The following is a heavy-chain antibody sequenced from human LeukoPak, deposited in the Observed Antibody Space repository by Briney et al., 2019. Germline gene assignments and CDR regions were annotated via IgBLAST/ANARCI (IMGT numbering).Heavy chain of an antibody. CDR3: ARLSMRAARPSDY. CDR1: GGSFSGYY. CDR2: INHSGST. D-gene: IGHD6-6*01. J-gene: IGHJ4*02. V-gene: IGHV4-34*01. Sequence: SETLSLTCAVYGGSFSGYYWSWIRQPPGKGLEWIGEINHSGSTNYNPSLKSRVTISVDTSKNQFSLKLSSVTAADTAVYYCARLSMRAARPSDYWGQGTLVTVSS.